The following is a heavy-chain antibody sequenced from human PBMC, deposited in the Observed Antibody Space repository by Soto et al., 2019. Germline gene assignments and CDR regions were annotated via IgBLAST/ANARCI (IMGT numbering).Heavy chain of an antibody. Sequence: EVQMVESGGGLIQPGGSLKLSCAVSGFGVTESETYVSWIRQAPGKGLEWVAAFYRGGRRNYAASVKGRFVISRDKSENSVFLQLNLVRVEDTAVYYCAREVVVGATAKFDRWGQGTMVIFSP. D-gene: IGHD2-21*01. J-gene: IGHJ5*02. CDR2: FYRGGRR. CDR1: GFGVTESETY. V-gene: IGHV3-53*03. CDR3: AREVVVGATAKFDR.